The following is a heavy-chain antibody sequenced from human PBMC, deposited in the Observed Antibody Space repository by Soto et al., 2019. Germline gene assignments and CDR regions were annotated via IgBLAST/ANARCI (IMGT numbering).Heavy chain of an antibody. D-gene: IGHD2-15*01. Sequence: QVQLQESGPGLVKPSQTLSLTCTVSGGSISSTRYYWSWIRQSPGKGLEWIGYIYYGGSTYYNPSLRGRLTMSVDTSKNEFSLNLTSVTAADTAVYYCARMPPLLEGHWGQGRLVTVS. CDR3: ARMPPLLEGH. V-gene: IGHV4-31*03. CDR1: GGSISSTRYY. CDR2: IYYGGST. J-gene: IGHJ4*02.